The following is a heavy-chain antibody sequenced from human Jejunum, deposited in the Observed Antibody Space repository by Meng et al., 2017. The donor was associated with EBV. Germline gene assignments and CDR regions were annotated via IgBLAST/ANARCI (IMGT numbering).Heavy chain of an antibody. CDR3: AKLTRA. CDR1: GFTFNSHT. Sequence: EVWLGGLGGGLVQPGWSLRLSCAASGFTFNSHTMSWVRQAPGKGLEWVSAITDSGGSTYYTDSMKGRFTISRDNSKNTLYLQMNSLRAEDTAVYYCAKLTRAWGQGTLVTVSS. J-gene: IGHJ5*02. V-gene: IGHV3-23*04. CDR2: ITDSGGST.